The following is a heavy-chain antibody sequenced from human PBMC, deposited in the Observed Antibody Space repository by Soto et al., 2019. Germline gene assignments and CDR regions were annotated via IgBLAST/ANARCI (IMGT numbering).Heavy chain of an antibody. V-gene: IGHV3-23*01. Sequence: GESLKISCAASEFTFSNYAMSWVRQAPGKGLEWVSAISYGGGTTYYADSVKGRFTISRDNSKNTLYLQMNSLRAEDTAVYYCAKNPGYYYDGTGYHFDYWGQGTLVTVSS. J-gene: IGHJ4*02. CDR1: EFTFSNYA. CDR2: ISYGGGTT. D-gene: IGHD3-22*01. CDR3: AKNPGYYYDGTGYHFDY.